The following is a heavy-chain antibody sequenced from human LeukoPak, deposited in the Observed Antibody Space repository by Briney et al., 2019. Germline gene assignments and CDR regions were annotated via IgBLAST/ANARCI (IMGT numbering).Heavy chain of an antibody. CDR2: MNPNSGNT. D-gene: IGHD3-10*01. J-gene: IGHJ5*02. Sequence: ASVKVSCKASGYTFTSYDINWVRQATGQGLEWMGWMNPNSGNTGYAQKFQGRVTMTRNTSISTAYMELSSLRSEDTAVYYCARRGYYYGSGTVTNWFDPWGQGTLVTVSS. CDR3: ARRGYYYGSGTVTNWFDP. V-gene: IGHV1-8*01. CDR1: GYTFTSYD.